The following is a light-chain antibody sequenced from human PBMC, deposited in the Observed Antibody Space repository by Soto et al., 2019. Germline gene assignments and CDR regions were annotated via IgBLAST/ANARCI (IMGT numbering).Light chain of an antibody. J-gene: IGKJ5*01. V-gene: IGKV3-11*01. CDR1: QAVNTR. Sequence: EIVFTQCPATLSSFPGDRVTLSCRASQAVNTRLAWYQHKPGQAPRLLIYLTSNRAAGIPARFSGSGSETDFTLTISDVEPEDFAVYYCHQRQSWPRTFGQGTRLEI. CDR3: HQRQSWPRT. CDR2: LTS.